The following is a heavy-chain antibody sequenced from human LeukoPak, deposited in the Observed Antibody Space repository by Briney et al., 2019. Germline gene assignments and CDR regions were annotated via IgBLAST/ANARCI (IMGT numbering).Heavy chain of an antibody. CDR2: IYHSGST. Sequence: SETLSLTCAVSGYSIRSGYYWGWIRQPPGKGLEWIGSIYHSGSTYYNPSLKSRVTISVDTSKNQFSLKLSSVTAADTAVYYCARHGLGQSVVVVPAAAGYNWFDPWGQGTLVTVSS. CDR3: ARHGLGQSVVVVPAAAGYNWFDP. J-gene: IGHJ5*02. V-gene: IGHV4-38-2*01. CDR1: GYSIRSGYY. D-gene: IGHD2-2*01.